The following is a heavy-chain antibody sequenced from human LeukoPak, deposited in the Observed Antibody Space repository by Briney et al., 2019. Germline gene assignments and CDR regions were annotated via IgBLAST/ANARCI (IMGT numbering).Heavy chain of an antibody. D-gene: IGHD3-10*01. CDR3: AKGHYYGSGSLDY. CDR1: GFTFSTYG. Sequence: GGSLRLSCAASGFTFSTYGMHWVRQAPGKGLEWVAVISYDGSNKYYADSVKGRFTISRDNSKNTLYLQMNSLRAEDTAVYYCAKGHYYGSGSLDYWGQGTLVTVSS. J-gene: IGHJ4*02. V-gene: IGHV3-30*18. CDR2: ISYDGSNK.